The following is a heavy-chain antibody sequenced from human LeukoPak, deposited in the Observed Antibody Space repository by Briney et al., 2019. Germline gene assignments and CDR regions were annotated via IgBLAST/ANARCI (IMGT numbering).Heavy chain of an antibody. CDR3: AGGSATLWFDP. CDR2: ITGSGSTK. V-gene: IGHV3-11*01. D-gene: IGHD2-2*01. Sequence: PGGSLRLSCAASEFTFSDYYMSWIRQAPGKGLEWVSYITGSGSTKYYADSVQGRFTISRDNAKISLYLQMNSLRAEDTAVYYCAGGSATLWFDPWGQGTLVTVSS. J-gene: IGHJ5*02. CDR1: EFTFSDYY.